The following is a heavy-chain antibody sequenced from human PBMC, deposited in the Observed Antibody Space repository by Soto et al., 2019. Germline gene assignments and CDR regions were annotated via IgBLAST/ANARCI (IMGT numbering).Heavy chain of an antibody. V-gene: IGHV3-30*03. J-gene: IGHJ4*02. D-gene: IGHD3-22*01. CDR1: GFTFSSYG. Sequence: TGGSLRLSCAASGFTFSSYGMHWVRQAPGKGLEWVAVISYDGSNKYYADSVKGRFSISRDNAKDSLYLQMNSLRAEDTAVYYCARTYYYDNSGYYGYWGQGTLVTVSS. CDR3: ARTYYYDNSGYYGY. CDR2: ISYDGSNK.